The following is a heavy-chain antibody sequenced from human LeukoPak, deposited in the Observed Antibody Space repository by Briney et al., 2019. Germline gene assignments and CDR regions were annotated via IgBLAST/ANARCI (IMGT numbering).Heavy chain of an antibody. CDR2: IYTSGST. CDR1: GVSISSYY. J-gene: IGHJ5*02. V-gene: IGHV4-4*07. D-gene: IGHD3-10*01. Sequence: SETLSLTCTVSGVSISSYYWSWIRQPAGKGLEWIGRIYTSGSTNYNPSLKSRVTMSVDTSKNQLSLKLTSVTAADTAVYYCARGSGLGSYFNGPWGQGTLVTVSS. CDR3: ARGSGLGSYFNGP.